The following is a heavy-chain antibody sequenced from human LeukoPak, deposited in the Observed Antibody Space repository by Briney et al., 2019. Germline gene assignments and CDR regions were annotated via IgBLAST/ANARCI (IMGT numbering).Heavy chain of an antibody. D-gene: IGHD3-10*01. J-gene: IGHJ5*02. CDR3: ALVSLVRGDIGFWFDP. CDR1: RDTFSRYG. CDR2: ISGYNDKT. V-gene: IGHV1-18*01. Sequence: ASVKVSCKASRDTFSRYGITWVRQAPGQGLEWMGWISGYNDKTNYAQKFQGRVTMTTDISTTTAYMELRSLRSDHTALYYCALVSLVRGDIGFWFDPWGQGTLVTVSS.